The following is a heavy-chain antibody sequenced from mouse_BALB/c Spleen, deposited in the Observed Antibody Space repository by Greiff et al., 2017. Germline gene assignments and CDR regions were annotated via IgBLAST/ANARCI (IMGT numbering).Heavy chain of an antibody. CDR2: ISYSGST. CDR1: GYSITSDYA. CDR3: AREGLLRYLDY. V-gene: IGHV3-2*02. D-gene: IGHD1-1*01. J-gene: IGHJ2*01. Sequence: VQLQQSGPGLVKPSQSLSLTCTVTGYSITSDYAWNWIRQFPGNKLEWMGYISYSGSTSYNPSLKSRISITRDTSKNQFFLQLNSVTTEDTATYYCAREGLLRYLDYWGQGTTLTVSS.